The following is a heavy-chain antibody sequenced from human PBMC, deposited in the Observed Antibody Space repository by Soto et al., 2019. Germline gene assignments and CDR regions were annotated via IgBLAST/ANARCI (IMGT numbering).Heavy chain of an antibody. J-gene: IGHJ4*02. CDR3: ARDGTDLYYDFWSGYLSNFDY. Sequence: GASVKVSCKASGYTFTSYYMHWVRQAPGQGLEWMGIINPSGGSTSYAQKFQGRVTMTRDTSTSTVYMELSSLRSEDTAVYYCARDGTDLYYDFWSGYLSNFDYWGQGTLVTVSS. CDR2: INPSGGST. D-gene: IGHD3-3*01. V-gene: IGHV1-46*01. CDR1: GYTFTSYY.